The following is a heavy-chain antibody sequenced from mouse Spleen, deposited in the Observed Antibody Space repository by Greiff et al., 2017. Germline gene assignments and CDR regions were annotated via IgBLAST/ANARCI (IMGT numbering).Heavy chain of an antibody. V-gene: IGHV5-6-2*01. D-gene: IGHD2-13*01. J-gene: IGHJ1*01. Sequence: EVNLVESGGGLVKPGGSLKLSCAASGFTFSSYAMSWVRQTPEKRLEWVAAINSNGGSTYYPDTVKDRFTISRDNAKNTLYLQMSSLRSEDTALYYCASLYGDYFYWYFDVWGAGTTVTVSS. CDR1: GFTFSSYA. CDR2: INSNGGST. CDR3: ASLYGDYFYWYFDV.